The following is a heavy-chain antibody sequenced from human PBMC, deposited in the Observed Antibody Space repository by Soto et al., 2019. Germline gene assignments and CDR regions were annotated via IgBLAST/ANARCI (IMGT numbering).Heavy chain of an antibody. V-gene: IGHV3-66*01. CDR2: IYSGGST. D-gene: IGHD3-22*01. J-gene: IGHJ2*01. Sequence: GGSLRLSCAASGFTVRSNYMSWVRQAPGKGLEWVSVIYSGGSTYYADSVKGRFTISRDNSKNTLYLQMNSLRAEDTAVYYCARDLRGYYDSSGYGYFDLWGRGTLVTVSS. CDR1: GFTVRSNY. CDR3: ARDLRGYYDSSGYGYFDL.